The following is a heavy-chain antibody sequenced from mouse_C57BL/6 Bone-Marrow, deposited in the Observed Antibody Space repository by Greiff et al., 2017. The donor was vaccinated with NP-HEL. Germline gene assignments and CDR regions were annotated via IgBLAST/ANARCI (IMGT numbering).Heavy chain of an antibody. CDR2: ISNGGGST. Sequence: EVKLQESGGGLVQPGGSLKLSCAASGFTFSDYYMYWVRQTPEKRLEWVAYISNGGGSTYYPDTVKGRFTISRDNAKNTLYLQMSRLKSEDTAMYYCARQDGYRFAYWGQGTLVTVSA. J-gene: IGHJ3*01. D-gene: IGHD2-3*01. CDR3: ARQDGYRFAY. V-gene: IGHV5-12*01. CDR1: GFTFSDYY.